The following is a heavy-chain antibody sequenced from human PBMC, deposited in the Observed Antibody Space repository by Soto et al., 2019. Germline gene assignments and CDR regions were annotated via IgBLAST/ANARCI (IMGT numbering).Heavy chain of an antibody. CDR2: IWYDGSNK. J-gene: IGHJ6*02. CDR1: GFTFSSYG. V-gene: IGHV3-33*01. CDR3: ARDIAAAGTSYYYYGMDV. Sequence: GGSLRLSCAASGFTFSSYGMHWVRQAPGKGLEWVAVIWYDGSNKYYADSVKGRFTISRDNSKNTLYLQMNSLRAEDTAVYYCARDIAAAGTSYYYYGMDVSGQGTTVTVSS. D-gene: IGHD6-13*01.